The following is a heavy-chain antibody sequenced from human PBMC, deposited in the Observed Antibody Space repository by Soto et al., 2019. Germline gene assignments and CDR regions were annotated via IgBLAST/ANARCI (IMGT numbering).Heavy chain of an antibody. D-gene: IGHD2-21*01. J-gene: IGHJ4*02. CDR1: GCTFSNLA. CDR3: AKEWTLLFPFDY. V-gene: IGHV3-23*01. Sequence: GGSLRLSWAASGCTFSNLAMSWIRQAPGKGLEWVSAISGSGGSTYYADSVKGRFTISRDNSKNTLYLQMNSLRAEDTAVYYCAKEWTLLFPFDYWGQGTLVTVSS. CDR2: ISGSGGST.